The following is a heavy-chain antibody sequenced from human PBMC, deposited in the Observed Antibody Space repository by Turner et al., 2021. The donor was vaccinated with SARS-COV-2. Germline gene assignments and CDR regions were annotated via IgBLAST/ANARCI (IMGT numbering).Heavy chain of an antibody. Sequence: EVQLLESGGGLVQHGGSLRLTCSASGFPFNSDAMSWVRQAPGKGLEWVSAISGSGGSTYYADSVKGRFTISRDNAKNTLYLQMNSLRAEDTAVYYCARDHIGVYYAMDVWGQGTTVTVSS. CDR3: ARDHIGVYYAMDV. D-gene: IGHD3-10*01. CDR2: ISGSGGST. J-gene: IGHJ6*02. V-gene: IGHV3-23*01. CDR1: GFPFNSDA.